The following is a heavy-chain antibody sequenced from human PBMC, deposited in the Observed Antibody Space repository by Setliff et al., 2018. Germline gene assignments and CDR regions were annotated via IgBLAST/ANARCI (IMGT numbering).Heavy chain of an antibody. CDR1: GFTFGHYN. V-gene: IGHV3-21*04. CDR2: ISDTTNFI. D-gene: IGHD4-4*01. CDR3: AKCSSWHSHYPHFNY. J-gene: IGHJ4*02. Sequence: GGSLRLSCTASGFTFGHYNMNWVRQAPGKGLEWVSSISDTTNFIYYADSVKGRFTVSRHDARNTVHLQMNSLRAEDTAIYYCAKCSSWHSHYPHFNYWGQGTLVTVSS.